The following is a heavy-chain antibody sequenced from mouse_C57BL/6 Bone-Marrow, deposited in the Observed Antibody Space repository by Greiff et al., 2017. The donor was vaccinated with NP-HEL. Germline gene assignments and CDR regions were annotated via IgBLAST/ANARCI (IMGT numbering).Heavy chain of an antibody. CDR1: GFTFSSYA. CDR3: TSPRSGFFAY. Sequence: EVKLMESGEGLVKPGGSLKLSCAASGFTFSSYAMSWVRQTPEKRLEWVAYISSGGDYIYYAATVKGRFPISRDHARNTLYLQMSSLKSEDTAMYYCTSPRSGFFAYWGQGTLVTVSA. D-gene: IGHD3-2*02. CDR2: ISSGGDYI. J-gene: IGHJ3*01. V-gene: IGHV5-9-1*02.